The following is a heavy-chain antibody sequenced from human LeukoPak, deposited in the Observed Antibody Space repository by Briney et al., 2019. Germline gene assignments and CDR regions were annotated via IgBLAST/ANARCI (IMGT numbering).Heavy chain of an antibody. CDR1: GFTFSSYV. D-gene: IGHD2-2*01. CDR3: ARWYCTGSSCYYDY. V-gene: IGHV3-23*01. Sequence: TGGSLRLSCAASGFTFSSYVMSWVRQAPGKGLEWVSGISGSGGSTYHADSVKGRFTVSRDNSKNTLYLQMNSLRAEDTALYYCARWYCTGSSCYYDYWGQGTLVTVSS. CDR2: ISGSGGST. J-gene: IGHJ4*02.